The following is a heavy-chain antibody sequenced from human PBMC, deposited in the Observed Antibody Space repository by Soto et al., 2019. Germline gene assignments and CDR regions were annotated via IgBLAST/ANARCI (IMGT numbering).Heavy chain of an antibody. CDR2: ISYDGYLK. CDR3: AKDFKVSGSHYGTLNYYYGMDV. D-gene: IGHD3-10*01. Sequence: GGTLRLSCSASGFTFSTYGMQWVRQAPGKGLEWVAVISYDGYLKYYVDAVKGRFTVARDNSKNTLFLEMNSLRVEDTAVYFCAKDFKVSGSHYGTLNYYYGMDVWGQGTTVTVSS. V-gene: IGHV3-30*18. CDR1: GFTFSTYG. J-gene: IGHJ6*02.